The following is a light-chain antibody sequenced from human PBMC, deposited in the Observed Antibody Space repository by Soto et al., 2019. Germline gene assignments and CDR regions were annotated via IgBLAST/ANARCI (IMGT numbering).Light chain of an antibody. CDR3: HQYDSSPRT. CDR1: QSVSTNY. J-gene: IGKJ1*01. CDR2: GAS. V-gene: IGKV3-20*01. Sequence: EIVLTQSPGTLSLTHGDRATLSCRASQSVSTNYLAWYQQKPGQAPRLLIYGASIRATGIPDRFSGSGSGTDFTLTIRRLEPEDFAMYFCHQYDSSPRTFGQGTKVEIK.